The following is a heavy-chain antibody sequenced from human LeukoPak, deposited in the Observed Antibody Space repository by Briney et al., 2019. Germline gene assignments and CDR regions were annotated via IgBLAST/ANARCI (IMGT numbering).Heavy chain of an antibody. V-gene: IGHV4-59*08. CDR1: GGSFSGYY. Sequence: PSETLSLTCTVSGGSFSGYYWNWIRQPPGKGLEWIGHIFYSGNTNYSPSLKSRVTISVDTSKNQFSLKLTSVTAADTAIYYCARHSSGLYYFDYWGQGTLVTVSS. D-gene: IGHD6-19*01. CDR2: IFYSGNT. J-gene: IGHJ4*02. CDR3: ARHSSGLYYFDY.